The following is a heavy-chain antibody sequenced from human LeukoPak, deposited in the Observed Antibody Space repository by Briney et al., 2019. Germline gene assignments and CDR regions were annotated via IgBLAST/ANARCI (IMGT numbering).Heavy chain of an antibody. D-gene: IGHD1-26*01. CDR3: ARDLRSIVGAGGYYFDY. J-gene: IGHJ4*02. V-gene: IGHV3-66*01. CDR1: GFTVSSNY. Sequence: PGRSLRLSCAASGFTVSSNYMSWVRQAPGKGLEWVSVIYSGGSTYYADSVKGRFTISRDNSKNTLYLQMNSLRAEDTAVYYCARDLRSIVGAGGYYFDYWGQGTLVTVSS. CDR2: IYSGGST.